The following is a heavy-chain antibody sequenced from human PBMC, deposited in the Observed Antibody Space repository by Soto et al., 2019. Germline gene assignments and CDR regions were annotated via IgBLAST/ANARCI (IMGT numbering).Heavy chain of an antibody. V-gene: IGHV4-34*01. J-gene: IGHJ4*02. Sequence: SETLSLTCAVYGGSFSGYYWSWIRQPPGKGLEWIGEINHSGSTNYNPSLKSRVTISVDTSKNQFSLKLSSVTAADTAVYYCAILRGYSYADFDYWGQGTLVTSPQ. D-gene: IGHD5-18*01. CDR1: GGSFSGYY. CDR2: INHSGST. CDR3: AILRGYSYADFDY.